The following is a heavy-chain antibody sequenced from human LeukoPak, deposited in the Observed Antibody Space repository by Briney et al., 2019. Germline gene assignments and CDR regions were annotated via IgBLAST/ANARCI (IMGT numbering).Heavy chain of an antibody. CDR3: ARDDRSLSKQWLVRPPNWFDP. V-gene: IGHV1-2*06. J-gene: IGHJ5*02. CDR1: VYTFTAYY. D-gene: IGHD6-19*01. CDR2: INPNSGGT. Sequence: ASVNVSSTASVYTFTAYYMHWGRQAPGQGLEWMGRINPNSGGTNYAQKFQGRVTMTRDTSISTAYMELSRLRSDDTAVYSCARDDRSLSKQWLVRPPNWFDPWGQGTLVTVSS.